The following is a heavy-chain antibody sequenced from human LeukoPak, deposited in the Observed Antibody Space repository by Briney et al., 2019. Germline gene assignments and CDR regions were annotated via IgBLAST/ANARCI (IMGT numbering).Heavy chain of an antibody. CDR3: ARFQGYSSGWSCWFDP. CDR2: IIPILGIA. J-gene: IGHJ5*02. Sequence: ASVKVSCKASGGTFSSYTISWVRQAPGQGLEWMGRIIPILGIANYAQKFQGRVTITADKSTSTAYMGLSSLRSEDTAVYYCARFQGYSSGWSCWFDPWGQGTLVTVSS. CDR1: GGTFSSYT. D-gene: IGHD6-19*01. V-gene: IGHV1-69*02.